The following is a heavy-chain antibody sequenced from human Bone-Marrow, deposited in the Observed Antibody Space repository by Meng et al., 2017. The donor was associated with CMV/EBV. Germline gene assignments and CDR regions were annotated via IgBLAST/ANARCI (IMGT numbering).Heavy chain of an antibody. V-gene: IGHV3-30-3*01. Sequence: GESLKISCAASGSTFSSYAMHWVRQAPGKGLEWVAVISYDGSNKYYADSVKGRFTISRDNSKNTLYLQMNSLRAEDTAVYYCAREGYYDSSGYPRDAFDIWDQGTMDTVSS. D-gene: IGHD3-22*01. CDR1: GSTFSSYA. CDR3: AREGYYDSSGYPRDAFDI. J-gene: IGHJ3*02. CDR2: ISYDGSNK.